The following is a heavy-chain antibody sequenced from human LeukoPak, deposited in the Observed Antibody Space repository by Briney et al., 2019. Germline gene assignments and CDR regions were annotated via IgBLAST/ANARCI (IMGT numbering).Heavy chain of an antibody. CDR1: GFTFSSYE. Sequence: GGSLRLSCAASGFTFSSYEMHWVRQAPGKGLEWVSYISSSGSTIYYADSVKGRFTISRDNSKNTLYLQMNSLRAEDTAVYYCATPGGIQLWLSCYFDYWGQGTLVTVSS. CDR2: ISSSGSTI. CDR3: ATPGGIQLWLSCYFDY. J-gene: IGHJ4*02. V-gene: IGHV3-48*03. D-gene: IGHD5-18*01.